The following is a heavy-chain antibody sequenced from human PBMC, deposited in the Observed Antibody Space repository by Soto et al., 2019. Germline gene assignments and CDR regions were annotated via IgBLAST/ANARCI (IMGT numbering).Heavy chain of an antibody. CDR3: ARRIVVVVAATLLLYYGMDV. CDR2: INTNTGNP. J-gene: IGHJ6*02. D-gene: IGHD2-15*01. V-gene: IGHV7-4-1*01. CDR1: GYTFTSYA. Sequence: PGESLKISCKASGYTFTSYAMNWVRQAPGQGLEWMGWINTNTGNPTYAQGFTGRFVFSLDTSVSTAYLQICSLKAEDTAVYYCARRIVVVVAATLLLYYGMDVWGQGTTVTVSS.